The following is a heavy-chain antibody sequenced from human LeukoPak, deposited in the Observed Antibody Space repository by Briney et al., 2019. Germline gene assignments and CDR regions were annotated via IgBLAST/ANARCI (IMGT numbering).Heavy chain of an antibody. Sequence: PGGSLRLSCAASGFTFSSYWMHWVRQAPGKGLVWVSGIKGDGNTNYADSVKGRFTISRDNAKNTVSLQMNSLRAEDTRVYYCARAPSEIGGYYPEYFRHWGQGTLVTVSS. J-gene: IGHJ1*01. CDR3: ARAPSEIGGYYPEYFRH. V-gene: IGHV3-74*01. CDR2: IKGDGNT. CDR1: GFTFSSYW. D-gene: IGHD3-22*01.